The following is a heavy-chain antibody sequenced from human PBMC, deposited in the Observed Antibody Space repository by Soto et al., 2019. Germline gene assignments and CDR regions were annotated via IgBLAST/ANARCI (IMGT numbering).Heavy chain of an antibody. V-gene: IGHV3-23*01. CDR3: AKGVVRATSNWFDP. CDR2: ISGSGGST. J-gene: IGHJ5*02. D-gene: IGHD5-12*01. CDR1: GFTFSSYA. Sequence: PGGALRLCCAASGFTFSSYAMSWVRQAPGKGLEWVSAISGSGGSTYYADSVKGRFTISRDNSKNTLYLQMNSLRAEDTAVYYCAKGVVRATSNWFDPWGQGTLVTVSS.